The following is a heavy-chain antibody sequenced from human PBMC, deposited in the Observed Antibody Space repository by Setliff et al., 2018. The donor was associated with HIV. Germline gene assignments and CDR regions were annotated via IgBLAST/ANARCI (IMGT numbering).Heavy chain of an antibody. CDR2: INSDGTTT. D-gene: IGHD3-22*01. J-gene: IGHJ4*02. Sequence: GGSLRLSCATSGFTFSTYAMSWVRQAPGKGLEWVSGINSDGTTTNYADSVKGRFTISRDNAKNTVYLQMNSLKTEDTAVYYCSADTEDSLNFYNCDYWGPGIQVTVSS. CDR1: GFTFSTYA. V-gene: IGHV3-23*03. CDR3: SADTEDSLNFYNCDY.